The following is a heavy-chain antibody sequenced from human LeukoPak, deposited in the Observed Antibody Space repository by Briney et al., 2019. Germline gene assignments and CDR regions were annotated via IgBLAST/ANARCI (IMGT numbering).Heavy chain of an antibody. Sequence: GGSLRLSCAASGFTFSSYWMSWVRQAPGKGLEWVANIKQDGSEKYYVDSVKGRFTISRDNAKNSLYLQMNSLRAEDTAVYYCARDNGYYDFWSGYGENWFDPWGQGTLVTVSS. V-gene: IGHV3-7*01. CDR1: GFTFSSYW. CDR3: ARDNGYYDFWSGYGENWFDP. J-gene: IGHJ5*02. CDR2: IKQDGSEK. D-gene: IGHD3-3*01.